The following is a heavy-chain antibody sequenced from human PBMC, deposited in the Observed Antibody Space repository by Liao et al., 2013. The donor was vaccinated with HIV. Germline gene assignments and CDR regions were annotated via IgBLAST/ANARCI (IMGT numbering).Heavy chain of an antibody. CDR1: GGSISSSSYY. CDR3: AISYYYDSSGYPLDY. CDR2: IYTSGST. D-gene: IGHD3-22*01. J-gene: IGHJ4*02. V-gene: IGHV4-39*07. Sequence: QLQLQESGPGLVKPSETLSLTCTVSGGSISSSSYYWGWIRQPPGKGLEWIGSIYTSGSTNYNPSLKSRVTMSVDTSKNQFSLKLSSVTAADTAVYYCAISYYYDSSGYPLDYWGQGTLVTVSS.